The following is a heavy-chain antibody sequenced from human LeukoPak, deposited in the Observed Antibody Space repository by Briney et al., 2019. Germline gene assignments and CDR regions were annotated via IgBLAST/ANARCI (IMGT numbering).Heavy chain of an antibody. Sequence: GGSLRLSCDVSGLTFSSFSMNWVRQAQGDGLGWDGSISSSSSYIYYADSVKGRFTISRDNAKNSLYLQMNSLRAEDTAVYYCARDLMGIAYRGAFYYWGQGTLVTVSS. CDR2: ISSSSSYI. CDR1: GLTFSSFS. J-gene: IGHJ4*02. V-gene: IGHV3-21*01. D-gene: IGHD6-13*01. CDR3: ARDLMGIAYRGAFYY.